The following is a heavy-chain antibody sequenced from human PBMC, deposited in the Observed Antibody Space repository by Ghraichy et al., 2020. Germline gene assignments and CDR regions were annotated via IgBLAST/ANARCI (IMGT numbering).Heavy chain of an antibody. Sequence: GGSLRLSCAASGFTFTRYWMSWVHQAPGKGLEWVANIKQDGSEKYYVDSVKGRFTISRDNAKNSLYLQMNSLTVEDTAVYYCSREVIGWYYGMDVWGQGPRSPSP. CDR2: IKQDGSEK. CDR1: GFTFTRYW. CDR3: SREVIGWYYGMDV. D-gene: IGHD6-19*01. V-gene: IGHV3-7*01. J-gene: IGHJ6*02.